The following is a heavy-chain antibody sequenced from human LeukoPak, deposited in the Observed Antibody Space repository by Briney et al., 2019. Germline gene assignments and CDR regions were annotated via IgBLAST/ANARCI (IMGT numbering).Heavy chain of an antibody. Sequence: SETLSLTCTVSGGSISSSSAYWSWIRQPPGKGLEWIGSIYYSKNTYYNPSLKSRVTISADTSKNQFSLTLGPVSATDTAVYYCVSPRGFSYGYFDYWGQGTLVTVSS. CDR3: VSPRGFSYGYFDY. CDR1: GGSISSSSAY. V-gene: IGHV4-39*01. CDR2: IYYSKNT. J-gene: IGHJ4*02. D-gene: IGHD5-18*01.